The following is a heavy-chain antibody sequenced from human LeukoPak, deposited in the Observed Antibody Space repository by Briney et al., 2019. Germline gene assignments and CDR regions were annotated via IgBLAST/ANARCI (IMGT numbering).Heavy chain of an antibody. D-gene: IGHD2-15*01. CDR2: VSGDGSTT. J-gene: IGHJ4*02. V-gene: IGHV3-23*01. CDR3: AKPRGGYCSGGSCYPLFDY. Sequence: GGSLRLSCGASGFIFSTYAMSWVRQAPGKGLEWVSGVSGDGSTTYYADTVKGRFTISRDNSKNTLFLQMNNLRTEDTAVYYCAKPRGGYCSGGSCYPLFDYWGQGTLVTVSS. CDR1: GFIFSTYA.